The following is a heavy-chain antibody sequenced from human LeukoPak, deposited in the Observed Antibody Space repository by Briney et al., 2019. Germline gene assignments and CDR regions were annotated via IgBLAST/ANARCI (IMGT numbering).Heavy chain of an antibody. V-gene: IGHV1-46*01. CDR3: AREVASYYYYYGMDV. J-gene: IGHJ6*02. CDR1: GYTFTSYY. Sequence: ASVKVSCKASGYTFTSYYTHWVRQAPGQGLEWMGIINPSGGSTSYAQKFQGRVTMTRDTSTSTVYMELSSLRSEDTAVYYCAREVASYYYYYGMDVWGQGTTVTVSS. CDR2: INPSGGST. D-gene: IGHD2-15*01.